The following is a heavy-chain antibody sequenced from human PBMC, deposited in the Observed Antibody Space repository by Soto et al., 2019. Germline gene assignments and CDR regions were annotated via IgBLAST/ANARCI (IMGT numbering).Heavy chain of an antibody. J-gene: IGHJ3*02. CDR2: ISYDGSNK. V-gene: IGHV3-30*18. CDR1: GFTFSSYG. CDR3: AKDLCSGGSCYPNRAFDS. Sequence: GGSLRLSCAASGFTFSSYGMHWVRQAPGKGLEWVAVISYDGSNKYYADSVKGRFTISRDNSKNTLYLQMNSLRAEDTAVYYCAKDLCSGGSCYPNRAFDSWGQGTMVTVSS. D-gene: IGHD2-15*01.